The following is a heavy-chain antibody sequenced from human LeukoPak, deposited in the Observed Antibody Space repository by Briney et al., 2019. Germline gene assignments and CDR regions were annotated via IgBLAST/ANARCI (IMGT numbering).Heavy chain of an antibody. CDR2: LTDSSGFT. CDR1: GFTFSDYH. J-gene: IGHJ6*02. D-gene: IGHD6-13*01. V-gene: IGHV3-11*05. Sequence: GSLRLSCVATGFTFSDYHMIWLRQAPGKGLEWLSYLTDSSGFTNYADSVKGRFTISRDNAKNSLYLQMYSLRADDTAVYYCARDLAADKRAMDVWGQGTTVTVSS. CDR3: ARDLAADKRAMDV.